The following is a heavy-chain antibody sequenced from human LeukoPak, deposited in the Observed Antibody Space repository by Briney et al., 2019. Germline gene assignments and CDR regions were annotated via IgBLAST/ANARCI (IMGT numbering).Heavy chain of an antibody. J-gene: IGHJ4*02. CDR1: GFTFDDYA. D-gene: IGHD5-18*01. Sequence: PGRSLRLSCAAPGFTFDDYAMPWVRQAPGKGLEWVSGISWNSGSIGYADSVEGRFTISRDNAKNSLYLQMNSLRAEYTALYYCAKDTDTAMFGYWGQGTLVTVSS. CDR2: ISWNSGSI. V-gene: IGHV3-9*01. CDR3: AKDTDTAMFGY.